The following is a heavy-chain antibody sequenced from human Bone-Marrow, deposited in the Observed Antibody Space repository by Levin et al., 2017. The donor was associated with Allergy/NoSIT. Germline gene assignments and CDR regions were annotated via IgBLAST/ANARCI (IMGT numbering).Heavy chain of an antibody. J-gene: IGHJ6*02. CDR1: GGTFSSYA. Sequence: SVKVSCKASGGTFSSYAISWVRQAPGQGLEWMGRIIPILGIANYAQKFQGRVTITADKSTSTAYMELSSLRSEDTAVYYCARGAKSSGYITYYYYYGMDVWGQGTTVTVSS. CDR3: ARGAKSSGYITYYYYYGMDV. CDR2: IIPILGIA. D-gene: IGHD3-3*01. V-gene: IGHV1-69*04.